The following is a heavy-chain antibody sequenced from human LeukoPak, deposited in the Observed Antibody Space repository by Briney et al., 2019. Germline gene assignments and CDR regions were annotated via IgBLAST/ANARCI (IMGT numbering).Heavy chain of an antibody. CDR3: TRPLTGFWSGYFLDAFDI. CDR1: GFTFSGSA. V-gene: IGHV3-73*01. D-gene: IGHD3-3*01. Sequence: PGGSLRLSCAASGFTFSGSAMHWVRQASGKGLEWVGRIRSKANSYATAYAASVKGRFTISRDDSKNTAYLQMNSLKTEDTAVYYCTRPLTGFWSGYFLDAFDIWGQGTMVTVSS. J-gene: IGHJ3*02. CDR2: IRSKANSYAT.